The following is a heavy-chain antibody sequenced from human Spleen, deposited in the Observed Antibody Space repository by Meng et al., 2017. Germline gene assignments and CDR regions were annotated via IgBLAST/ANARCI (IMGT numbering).Heavy chain of an antibody. CDR3: AKDMEWDYYGMDV. CDR1: GFTFSDHY. D-gene: IGHD1-1*01. Sequence: GESLKISCAASGFTFSDHYMDWVRQAPGKGLEWVSYIGSGGSTTSYADSVKGRFTISRDNAKNSLYLQMNSLRAEDTALYYCAKDMEWDYYGMDVWGQGTTVTV. J-gene: IGHJ6*02. V-gene: IGHV3-11*01. CDR2: IGSGGSTT.